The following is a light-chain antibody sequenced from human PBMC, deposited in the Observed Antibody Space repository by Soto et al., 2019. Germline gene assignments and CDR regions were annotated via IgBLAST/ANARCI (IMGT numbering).Light chain of an antibody. CDR1: QSVSSSY. V-gene: IGKV3-20*01. J-gene: IGKJ5*01. CDR2: GVS. CDR3: QQYADSPIT. Sequence: IVFAQFSGTLSLPPGERATPSCRASQSVSSSYLAWYQQKPGQAPRLLLYGVSSRATGIPDRFSGSGSGTEFTLAISRVEPEDFAVYYCQQYADSPITFGQGTRLEIK.